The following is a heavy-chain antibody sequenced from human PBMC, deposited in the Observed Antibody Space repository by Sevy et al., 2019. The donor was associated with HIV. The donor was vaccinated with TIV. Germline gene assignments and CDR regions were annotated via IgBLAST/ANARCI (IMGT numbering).Heavy chain of an antibody. CDR3: ARYSSSWQLDP. V-gene: IGHV1-18*01. Sequence: ASVKVSCKASGYTFTSYGISWVRQAPGQGLERMGWISAYNGNTNYAQKLQGRVTMTTDTSTSIAYMELRSLRSDDTAVYYCARYSSSWQLDPWGQGTLVTVSS. D-gene: IGHD6-13*01. J-gene: IGHJ5*02. CDR2: ISAYNGNT. CDR1: GYTFTSYG.